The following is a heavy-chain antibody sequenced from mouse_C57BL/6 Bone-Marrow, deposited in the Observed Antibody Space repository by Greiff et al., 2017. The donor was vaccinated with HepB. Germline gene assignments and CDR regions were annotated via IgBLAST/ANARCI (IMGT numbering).Heavy chain of an antibody. D-gene: IGHD1-1*01. V-gene: IGHV10-1*01. CDR2: IRSKSNNYAT. J-gene: IGHJ2*01. CDR1: GFSFNTYA. CDR3: VSQTCLITTVVATDY. Sequence: EVMLVESGGGLVQPKGSLKLSCAASGFSFNTYAMNWVRQAPGKGLEWVARIRSKSNNYATYYADSVKDRFTISRDDSESMLYLQMNNLKTEDTAMYYCVSQTCLITTVVATDYWGQGTTLTVSS.